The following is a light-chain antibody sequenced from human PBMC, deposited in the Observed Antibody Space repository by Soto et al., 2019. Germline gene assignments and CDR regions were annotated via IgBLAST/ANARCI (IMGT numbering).Light chain of an antibody. V-gene: IGKV3-11*01. CDR3: QQRSNWPTT. Sequence: EIVLTQSPATLSLSPGERATLSCRASQSVSSYLAWYQQKPGQAPRLLLYDASNRATGIPARFSGSGSGTDFTLTISSLEPEDCAVYYCQQRSNWPTTFGQGTRLEIK. CDR2: DAS. CDR1: QSVSSY. J-gene: IGKJ5*01.